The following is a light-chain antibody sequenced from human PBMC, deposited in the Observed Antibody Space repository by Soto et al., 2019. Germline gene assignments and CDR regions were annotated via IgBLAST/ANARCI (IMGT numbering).Light chain of an antibody. CDR3: QVWDSRDDHRV. V-gene: IGLV3-21*02. CDR1: RIGSKS. CDR2: DDS. Sequence: SYELTQSPSVSVAPGQTARITCGGNRIGSKSVHWFQQKPGQAPVLVVHDDSDRPSGIPERFSGSNSGGTATLTISRVEAGDEADYYCQVWDSRDDHRVFGGGTQLT. J-gene: IGLJ2*01.